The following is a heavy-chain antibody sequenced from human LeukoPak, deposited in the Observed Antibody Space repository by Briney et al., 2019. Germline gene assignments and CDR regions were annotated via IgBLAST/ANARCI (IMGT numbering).Heavy chain of an antibody. CDR3: ARSGYSSSAPTRFDY. CDR2: ISGSSSSI. Sequence: PGGSLRLSCAASGFTFSSYAMSWVRQAPGKGLEWVSSISGSSSSIYYADSLKGRFTISRDNAKNSLYLQMNNMRVEDTAVYYCARSGYSSSAPTRFDYWGQGTLVTVSS. CDR1: GFTFSSYA. J-gene: IGHJ4*02. D-gene: IGHD6-6*01. V-gene: IGHV3-21*01.